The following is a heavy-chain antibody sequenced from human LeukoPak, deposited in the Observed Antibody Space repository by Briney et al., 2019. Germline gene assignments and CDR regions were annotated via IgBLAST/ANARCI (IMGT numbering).Heavy chain of an antibody. CDR2: IKQDGSDK. D-gene: IGHD1-1*01. Sequence: GGSLRLSCAASGFTFSSFWMSWIRQAPGKGLEWVANIKQDGSDKYYVDSVKGRFTISRDNAKNSVYLQMNSLRAEDTAVYYCAREGVGTFDYWGQGTLVTVST. J-gene: IGHJ4*02. CDR3: AREGVGTFDY. V-gene: IGHV3-7*04. CDR1: GFTFSSFW.